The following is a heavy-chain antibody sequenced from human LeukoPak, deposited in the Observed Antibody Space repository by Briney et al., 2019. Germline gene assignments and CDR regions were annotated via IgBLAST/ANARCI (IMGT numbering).Heavy chain of an antibody. Sequence: SETLSLTCTVSGGSISTHYWSWIRQPPGKGLEWIGYIYYSGSTNYNPSLKSRVTISVDTSKNQFSLKLSSVTAADTAVYYCACGPIANNYYYGMDVWGQGTTVTVSS. CDR3: ACGPIANNYYYGMDV. CDR2: IYYSGST. J-gene: IGHJ6*02. CDR1: GGSISTHY. D-gene: IGHD2-21*01. V-gene: IGHV4-59*08.